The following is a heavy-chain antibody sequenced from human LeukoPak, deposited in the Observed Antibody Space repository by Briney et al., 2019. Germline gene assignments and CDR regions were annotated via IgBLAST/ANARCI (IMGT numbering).Heavy chain of an antibody. CDR3: ARHRVTGDWYFDL. Sequence: PSETLSLTCTVSGGSISSYYWSWIRQPPGKGLEWIGYIYYSGSTNYNPSLKSRVTISVDTSKNQSSLKLSSVTAADTAVYYCARHRVTGDWYFDLWGRGTLVTVSS. V-gene: IGHV4-59*08. CDR2: IYYSGST. CDR1: GGSISSYY. J-gene: IGHJ2*01. D-gene: IGHD7-27*01.